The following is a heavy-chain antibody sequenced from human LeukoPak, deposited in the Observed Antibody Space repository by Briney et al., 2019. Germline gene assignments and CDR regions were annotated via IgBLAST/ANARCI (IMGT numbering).Heavy chain of an antibody. CDR3: ARTPSVYCSGGNCYPGHFDY. Sequence: KPSETLSLTCTVSGGSISSSSYYWGWIRQPPGKGLEWIGSIYYSGSTYYNPSLKSRVTISVDTSKNQFSLKLTSVTAADTAVYYCARTPSVYCSGGNCYPGHFDYWGQGTLVTVSS. J-gene: IGHJ4*02. D-gene: IGHD2-15*01. V-gene: IGHV4-39*07. CDR2: IYYSGST. CDR1: GGSISSSSYY.